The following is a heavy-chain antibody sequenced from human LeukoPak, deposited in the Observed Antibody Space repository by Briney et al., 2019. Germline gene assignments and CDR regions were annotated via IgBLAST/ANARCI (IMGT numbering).Heavy chain of an antibody. CDR3: FRQRNSGGYYSNY. V-gene: IGHV1-2*02. CDR1: GYSFTGYY. D-gene: IGHD3-10*01. Sequence: ASVKVPCKASGYSFTGYYMHWVRQAPGQGLEWMGWINPNSGVTNYGQKFQGRVTMTRDTSITTAYMELNSLRSDDTAVYYCFRQRNSGGYYSNYWGQGTLVTVSS. CDR2: INPNSGVT. J-gene: IGHJ4*02.